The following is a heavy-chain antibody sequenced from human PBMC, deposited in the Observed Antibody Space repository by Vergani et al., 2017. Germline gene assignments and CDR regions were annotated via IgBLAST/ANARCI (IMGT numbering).Heavy chain of an antibody. J-gene: IGHJ4*02. CDR1: GFTFSSYE. Sequence: VQLVESGGGLVQPGGSLRLSCAASGFTFSSYEMNWVRQAPGKGLEWVSYISSSSSYIYYADSVKGRFTISRDNAKNSLYLQMNSLRAEDTAVYYCARESPGFDYWGQGTLVTVSS. V-gene: IGHV3-48*03. CDR3: ARESPGFDY. CDR2: ISSSSSYI.